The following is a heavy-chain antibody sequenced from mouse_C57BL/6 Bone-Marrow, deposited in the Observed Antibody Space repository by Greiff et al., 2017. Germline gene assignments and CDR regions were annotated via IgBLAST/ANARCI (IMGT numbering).Heavy chain of an antibody. CDR3: GSGVYGPFDY. CDR2: IDPANGNT. Sequence: EVQLQQSVAELVRPGASVKLSCTASGFTIKNTYMHWVKQRPEQGLEWIGMIDPANGNTKYAPKFQGKATMTADTSSNTAYLQLSSLTSEDGAIYYCGSGVYGPFDYWGQGTTLTVSS. J-gene: IGHJ2*01. D-gene: IGHD1-1*01. CDR1: GFTIKNTY. V-gene: IGHV14-3*01.